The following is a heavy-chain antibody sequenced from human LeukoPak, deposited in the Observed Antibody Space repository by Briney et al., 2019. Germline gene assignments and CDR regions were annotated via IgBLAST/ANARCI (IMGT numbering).Heavy chain of an antibody. D-gene: IGHD5-18*01. V-gene: IGHV3-23*01. Sequence: PGGSLRLSCAASGFTFSSSAMSWVRQTPGKGLEWVSSITGNGATTYYSDSVKGRFTISRDNSKNTLSLQMNSLRAEDTAVYFCAKERRRVDTAMVRSYYFESWGQGTLVTVSS. CDR2: ITGNGATT. CDR1: GFTFSSSA. J-gene: IGHJ4*02. CDR3: AKERRRVDTAMVRSYYFES.